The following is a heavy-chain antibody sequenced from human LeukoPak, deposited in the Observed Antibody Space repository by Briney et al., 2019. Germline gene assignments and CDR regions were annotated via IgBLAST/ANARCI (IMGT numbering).Heavy chain of an antibody. CDR1: GFTFSTSW. CDR3: ARPPSITNPYYGLDV. V-gene: IGHV3-7*02. J-gene: IGHJ6*02. CDR2: IKGDGSVQ. D-gene: IGHD3-3*01. Sequence: GGSLRLSCVASGFTFSTSWMNWVRQAPGKGLEWVANIKGDGSVQSYVDSVKGRFTISRDNAKNSLYLQMNSLRAEDTAVYYCARPPSITNPYYGLDVWGQGTTVTVSS.